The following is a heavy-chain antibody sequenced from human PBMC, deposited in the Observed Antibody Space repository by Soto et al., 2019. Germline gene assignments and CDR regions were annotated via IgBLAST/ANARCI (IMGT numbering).Heavy chain of an antibody. J-gene: IGHJ5*02. CDR1: GYTFTSYY. CDR2: INPSGGST. V-gene: IGHV1-46*03. D-gene: IGHD3-9*01. Sequence: QVQLVQSGAEVKKPGASVKVSCKASGYTFTSYYMHWVRQAPGQGLEWMGIINPSGGSTSYAQKFQGRVTMTRDTSTSTVYMELSSLRSEDTAVYYCARDSYDILTGYYPEAWGQGTLVTVSS. CDR3: ARDSYDILTGYYPEA.